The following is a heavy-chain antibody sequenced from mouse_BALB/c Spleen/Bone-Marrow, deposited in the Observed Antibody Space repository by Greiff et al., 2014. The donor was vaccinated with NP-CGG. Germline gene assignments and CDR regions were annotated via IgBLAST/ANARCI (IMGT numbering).Heavy chain of an antibody. Sequence: EVKLVESGGGLVQPGGSLKLSCATSGSTFSDYYMYWVRQTPEKRLEWVAYISNGGGSTYYPDTVKGRFTISRDNAKNTLYLQMSRLKSEDTAMYYCARRGWYYAMDYWGQGTSVTVSS. D-gene: IGHD2-3*01. CDR2: ISNGGGST. CDR3: ARRGWYYAMDY. V-gene: IGHV5-12*02. J-gene: IGHJ4*01. CDR1: GSTFSDYY.